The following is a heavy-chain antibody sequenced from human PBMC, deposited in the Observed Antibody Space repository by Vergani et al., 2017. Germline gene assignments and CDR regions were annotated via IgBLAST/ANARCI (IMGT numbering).Heavy chain of an antibody. J-gene: IGHJ6*03. CDR1: GLTLSSHA. CDR3: ARSGYCAHGVCYMTYYYYMDV. D-gene: IGHD2-8*01. CDR2: IWYDGSKE. V-gene: IGHV3-33*01. Sequence: QVQLEESGGGVVQPGRSLRLSCAGSGLTLSSHAMHWVRQAPGKGLEWVAFIWYDGSKEYYADSVKGRFTISRDNSKNTLYLQMNNLRAADTAVYYCARSGYCAHGVCYMTYYYYMDVWGKGTAVTVSS.